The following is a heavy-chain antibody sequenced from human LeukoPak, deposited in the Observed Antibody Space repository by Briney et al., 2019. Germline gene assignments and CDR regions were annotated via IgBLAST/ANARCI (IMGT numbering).Heavy chain of an antibody. CDR1: GDSMRSYY. D-gene: IGHD6-13*01. V-gene: IGHV4-59*01. CDR3: ARDSRYDSGWFDDGMDV. CDR2: MDDRGDS. J-gene: IGHJ6*02. Sequence: SETLSLTCTVSGDSMRSYYWSWIQQAPGKGLEWLGHMDDRGDSNYNPSLKDRGSISVDTSKNQFSLKLRSVTAADTAVYYCARDSRYDSGWFDDGMDVWGPGTTVTVSS.